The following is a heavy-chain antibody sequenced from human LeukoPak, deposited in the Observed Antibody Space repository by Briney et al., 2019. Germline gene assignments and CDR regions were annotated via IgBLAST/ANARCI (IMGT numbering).Heavy chain of an antibody. D-gene: IGHD3-22*01. CDR1: GFTFSNAW. CDR3: ARGFYYDSSGADY. V-gene: IGHV3-33*08. Sequence: GGSLRLSCAASGFTFSNAWMNWVRQAPGKGLEWVAVIWYDGSNKYYADSVKGRFTISRDNSKNTLYLQMNSLRAEDTAVYYCARGFYYDSSGADYWGQGTLVTVSS. J-gene: IGHJ4*02. CDR2: IWYDGSNK.